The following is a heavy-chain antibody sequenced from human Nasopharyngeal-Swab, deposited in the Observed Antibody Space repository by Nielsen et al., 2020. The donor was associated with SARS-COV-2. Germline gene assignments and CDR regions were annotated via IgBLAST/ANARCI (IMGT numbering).Heavy chain of an antibody. J-gene: IGHJ4*02. CDR2: ISYDGSNK. D-gene: IGHD2-2*01. CDR3: ARARPVWGAGVVPAAISAH. V-gene: IGHV3-30-3*01. Sequence: WIRQPPGKGLEWVAVISYDGSNKYYADSVKGRFTISRDNSKNTLYLQMNSLRAEDTAVYYCARARPVWGAGVVPAAISAHWGQGTLVTVSS.